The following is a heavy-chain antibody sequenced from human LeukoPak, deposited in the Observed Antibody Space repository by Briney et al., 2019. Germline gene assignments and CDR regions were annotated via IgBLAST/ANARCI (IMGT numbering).Heavy chain of an antibody. CDR3: ARVHDNSAYYHYFDS. D-gene: IGHD3-22*01. CDR2: ISYHGSNE. Sequence: GGSLRLSCEASGFTFSTYPMHWVRQAPDKGLEWVAMISYHGSNEYYADSVKGRFTISRDNSKNTLYLQMNNPRVEDTAMYYCARVHDNSAYYHYFDSWGRGTLVTVSS. CDR1: GFTFSTYP. V-gene: IGHV3-30*04. J-gene: IGHJ4*02.